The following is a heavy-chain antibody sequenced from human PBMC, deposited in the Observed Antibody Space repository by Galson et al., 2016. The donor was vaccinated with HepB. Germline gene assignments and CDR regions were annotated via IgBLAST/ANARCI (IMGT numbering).Heavy chain of an antibody. CDR1: GGPFIDYH. CDR2: VDHSGST. Sequence: SETLSLTCAVYGGPFIDYHWTWIRQTPGKGLEWIGAVDHSGSTNYNPSLKGRVSMSVDTTRKQVSLKVDSVTAADTAVYYCARPGGGRDPWSPYYPSYMRVWGKGTTVTVSS. D-gene: IGHD3-3*01. J-gene: IGHJ6*03. V-gene: IGHV4-34*01. CDR3: ARPGGGRDPWSPYYPSYMRV.